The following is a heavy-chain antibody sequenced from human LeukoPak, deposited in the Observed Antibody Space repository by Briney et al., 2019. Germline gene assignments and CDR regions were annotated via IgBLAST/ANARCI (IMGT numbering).Heavy chain of an antibody. CDR2: INPNSGGT. J-gene: IGHJ6*02. V-gene: IGHV1-2*02. CDR1: GYTFTSYY. Sequence: ASVKVSCKASGYTFTSYYMHWVRQAPGQGLEWMGWINPNSGGTNYAQRFQGRVTMTRDTSISTAYMELSRLRSDDTAVYYCAKEVYYDFWSGFNYYYGMDVWGQGATVTVSS. CDR3: AKEVYYDFWSGFNYYYGMDV. D-gene: IGHD3-3*01.